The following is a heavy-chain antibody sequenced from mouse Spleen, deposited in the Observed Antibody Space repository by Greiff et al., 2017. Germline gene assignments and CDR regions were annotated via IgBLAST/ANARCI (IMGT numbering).Heavy chain of an antibody. CDR3: ARHEGPYGNWYFDV. CDR1: AYAFSSYW. J-gene: IGHJ1*01. CDR2: IYPGDGDT. Sequence: QVHVKQSGAELVKPGASVKISCKASAYAFSSYWMNWVKQRPGKGLEWIGQIYPGDGDTNYNGKFKGKATLTADKSSSTAYMQLSSLTSEDSAVYFCARHEGPYGNWYFDVWGAGTTVTVSS. V-gene: IGHV1-80*01. D-gene: IGHD2-1*01.